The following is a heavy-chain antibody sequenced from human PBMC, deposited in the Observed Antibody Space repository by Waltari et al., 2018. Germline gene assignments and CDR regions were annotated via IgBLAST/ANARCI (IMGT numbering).Heavy chain of an antibody. CDR1: GFSFSSYA. CDR3: VSFVASGTTRIDY. Sequence: EVRFLESGGGLVQPGGSLGLSCEVFGFSFSSYAMTWVRQVPGEGPIWVSSITAAADSASYADSVEGRFTISRDNPKNILYLQMNSLGVEDTAVYFCVSFVASGTTRIDYWGQGTLVTVSS. V-gene: IGHV3-23*01. D-gene: IGHD3-10*01. CDR2: ITAAADSA. J-gene: IGHJ4*02.